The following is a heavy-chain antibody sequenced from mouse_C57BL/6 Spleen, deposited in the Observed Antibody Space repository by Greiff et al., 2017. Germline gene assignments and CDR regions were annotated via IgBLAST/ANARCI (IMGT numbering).Heavy chain of an antibody. J-gene: IGHJ3*01. D-gene: IGHD2-4*01. CDR3: ARSGYDYDGAWFAY. CDR1: GYTFTSYW. V-gene: IGHV1-61*01. CDR2: IYPSDSET. Sequence: QVQLQQPGAELVRPGSSVKLSCKASGYTFTSYWMAWVKQRPGQGLEWIGNIYPSDSETHYNQKFKDKATLTVDKSYSTAYMQLSSLTSEDSAVYDCARSGYDYDGAWFAYWGQGTLVTVSA.